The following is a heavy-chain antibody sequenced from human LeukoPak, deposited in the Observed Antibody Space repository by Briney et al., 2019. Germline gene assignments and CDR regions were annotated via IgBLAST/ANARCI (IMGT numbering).Heavy chain of an antibody. V-gene: IGHV3-30*04. J-gene: IGHJ4*02. CDR3: AKDLDSSGYSPDY. CDR2: ISYDGSNK. D-gene: IGHD3-22*01. CDR1: GFTFSSYA. Sequence: GGSLRLSCAASGFTFSSYAMHWVRQAPGKGLEWVTIISYDGSNKYYADSVKGRFTISRDNSKNTLYLQMNSLRVEDTAVYYCAKDLDSSGYSPDYWGQGTLVTVSS.